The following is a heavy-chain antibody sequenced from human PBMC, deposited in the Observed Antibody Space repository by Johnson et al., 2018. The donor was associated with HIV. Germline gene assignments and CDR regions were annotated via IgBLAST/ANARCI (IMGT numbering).Heavy chain of an antibody. Sequence: QEQLVESGGGVVQPGKSLRLSCAASGFTFSGYAIHWVRQAPGKGLEWVAVISYDGSNKYYADSVKGRFTISRDNSKNTLYLQMNSLRAEDTAVYYCARGGDYGGNYGAFDIWGQGTMVTVSS. CDR2: ISYDGSNK. J-gene: IGHJ3*02. V-gene: IGHV3-30*19. D-gene: IGHD4-23*01. CDR3: ARGGDYGGNYGAFDI. CDR1: GFTFSGYA.